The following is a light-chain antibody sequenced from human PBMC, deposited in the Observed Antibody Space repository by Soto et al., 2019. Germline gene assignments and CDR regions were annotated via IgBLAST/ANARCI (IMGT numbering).Light chain of an antibody. Sequence: QSALTQPPSASGSPGQSVTISCTGTSSDVCGYNYVSWYQQHPGKAPKLMIYEVTKRPSGVPDRFSGSKSGNTASLTVSGLQAEDEADYYCSSFAASNWVFGGRTKLTVL. CDR3: SSFAASNWV. V-gene: IGLV2-8*01. CDR1: SSDVCGYNY. J-gene: IGLJ3*02. CDR2: EVT.